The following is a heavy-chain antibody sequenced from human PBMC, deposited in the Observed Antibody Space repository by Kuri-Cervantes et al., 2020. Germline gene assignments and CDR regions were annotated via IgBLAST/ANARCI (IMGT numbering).Heavy chain of an antibody. Sequence: GGSLRLSCAASGFTFSSYAMHWVRQAPGKGLEWVAVISYDGSNKYYADSVKGRFTISRDNSKNTLYLQMNSLRAEDTAVYYCARDRGGRWELPAYWGQGTLVTDSS. CDR3: ARDRGGRWELPAY. D-gene: IGHD1-26*01. CDR1: GFTFSSYA. V-gene: IGHV3-30-3*01. CDR2: ISYDGSNK. J-gene: IGHJ4*02.